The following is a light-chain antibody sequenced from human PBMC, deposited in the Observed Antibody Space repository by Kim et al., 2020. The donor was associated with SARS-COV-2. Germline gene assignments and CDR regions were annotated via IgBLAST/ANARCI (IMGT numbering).Light chain of an antibody. V-gene: IGLV3-19*01. Sequence: SSELTQDPAVSVALGQTVRITCQGDSLRSYYASWYQQKPGQAPVLVIYGKNNRPPGIPDRFSGSSSGNTASLTITGAQAEDEADYYCNSRDSSGNPLRVV. CDR3: NSRDSSGNPLRVV. CDR1: SLRSYY. J-gene: IGLJ2*01. CDR2: GKN.